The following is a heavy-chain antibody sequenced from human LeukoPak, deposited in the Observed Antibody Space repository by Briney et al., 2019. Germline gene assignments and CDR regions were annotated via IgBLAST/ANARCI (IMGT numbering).Heavy chain of an antibody. D-gene: IGHD5-18*01. CDR3: ARDLVGYSYASEGGDYYYYYYMDV. CDR1: GGSISSGSYY. J-gene: IGHJ6*03. V-gene: IGHV4-61*02. Sequence: SETLSLTCTVSGGSISSGSYYWRWIRQPAGTGLEWIGRIYTSGSTNYNPSLKSRVTISVDTSKNQFSLKLSSVTAADTAVYYCARDLVGYSYASEGGDYYYYYYMDVWGKGTTVTVSS. CDR2: IYTSGST.